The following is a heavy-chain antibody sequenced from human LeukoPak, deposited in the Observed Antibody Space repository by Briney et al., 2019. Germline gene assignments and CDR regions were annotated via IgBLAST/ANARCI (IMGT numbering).Heavy chain of an antibody. V-gene: IGHV3-11*06. J-gene: IGHJ4*02. CDR3: ARGSRRGYSYGYEVLDY. Sequence: KTGGSLRLSCAASGFTFSDYYMSWIRQAPGKGLERVSYISSSSSYTNYADSVKGRFAISRDNAKNSLYLQMNSLRAEDPAVYYCARGSRRGYSYGYEVLDYWGQGTLVTVSS. D-gene: IGHD5-18*01. CDR1: GFTFSDYY. CDR2: ISSSSSYT.